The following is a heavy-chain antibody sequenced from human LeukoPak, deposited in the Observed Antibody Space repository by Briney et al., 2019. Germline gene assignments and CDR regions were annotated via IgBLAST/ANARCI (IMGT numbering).Heavy chain of an antibody. J-gene: IGHJ4*02. CDR1: GFTFSSFG. D-gene: IGHD1-26*01. V-gene: IGHV3-30*02. Sequence: GGSLRLSCAASGFTFSSFGMHWVRQAPGKGLEWVAFIQYDAGNRQYADSVKGRFTISRDNSKTTLYMQMNSLTAEDTAVYYCAKSFTGSYLGYFDYWGQGTLVTVSS. CDR3: AKSFTGSYLGYFDY. CDR2: IQYDAGNR.